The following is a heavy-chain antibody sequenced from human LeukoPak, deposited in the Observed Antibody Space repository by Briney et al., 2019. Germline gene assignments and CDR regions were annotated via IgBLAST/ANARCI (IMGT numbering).Heavy chain of an antibody. CDR2: INPNSGGT. CDR3: ARVPDHYYDSSGYYDY. D-gene: IGHD3-22*01. V-gene: IGHV1-2*02. Sequence: GASVKVSCKASGYTFTGYYMHWVRQAPGQGLEWMGWINPNSGGTNYAQKFQGRVTMTRDTSTSTVYMELSSLRSEDTAVYYCARVPDHYYDSSGYYDYWGQGTLVTVSS. J-gene: IGHJ4*02. CDR1: GYTFTGYY.